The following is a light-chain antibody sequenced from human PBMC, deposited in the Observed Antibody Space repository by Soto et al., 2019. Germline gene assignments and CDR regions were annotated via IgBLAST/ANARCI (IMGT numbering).Light chain of an antibody. CDR1: QSVSRSY. Sequence: EIESAQFPGTLSLSPGERATLSCRASQSVSRSYLAWYQQKPGQAPRLLIYGASSRATGIPDRFSGSGSGTDFTLTINSLQADDFATYYCQQHNSFSITFGQGTRLEIK. J-gene: IGKJ5*01. CDR3: QQHNSFSIT. CDR2: GAS. V-gene: IGKV3-20*01.